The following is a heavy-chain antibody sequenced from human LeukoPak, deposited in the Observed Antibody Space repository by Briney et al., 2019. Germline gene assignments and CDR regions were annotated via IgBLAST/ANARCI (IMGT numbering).Heavy chain of an antibody. Sequence: PGGSLRLSCAASGFTFSDYYMSWVRQAPGKGLGWVSYISSSGSTIYYADSVKGRFTISRDNAKNSLYLQMNSLRAEDTAVYYCARENGLLYDSSGYYGNDAFDIWGQGTMVPVSS. D-gene: IGHD3-22*01. CDR3: ARENGLLYDSSGYYGNDAFDI. J-gene: IGHJ3*02. V-gene: IGHV3-11*04. CDR2: ISSSGSTI. CDR1: GFTFSDYY.